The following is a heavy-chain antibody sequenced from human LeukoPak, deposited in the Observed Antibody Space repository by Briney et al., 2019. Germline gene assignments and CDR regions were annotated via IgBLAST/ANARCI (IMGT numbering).Heavy chain of an antibody. CDR2: ISWNSGSI. Sequence: GGSLRLSCAAPGFTFDDYAMHWVRQAPGKGLEWVSGISWNSGSIGYADSVKGRFTISRDNAKNSLYLQMNSLRAEDTALYYCASYGSGSYYRVNDAFDIWGQGTMVTVSS. CDR1: GFTFDDYA. D-gene: IGHD3-10*01. CDR3: ASYGSGSYYRVNDAFDI. V-gene: IGHV3-9*01. J-gene: IGHJ3*02.